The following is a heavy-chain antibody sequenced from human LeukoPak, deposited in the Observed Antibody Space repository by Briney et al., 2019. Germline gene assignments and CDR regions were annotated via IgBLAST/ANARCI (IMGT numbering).Heavy chain of an antibody. CDR3: AKGIVRFLEWLLYDREYYYGMDV. CDR2: ISGGGGST. Sequence: PGGSLRLSCAASGFTFSSYAMSWVRQAPGKGLEWVSAISGGGGSTYYADSVKGRFTISRDNSKNTLYLQMNSLRAEDTAVYYCAKGIVRFLEWLLYDREYYYGMDVWGQGTTVTVSS. D-gene: IGHD3-3*01. CDR1: GFTFSSYA. J-gene: IGHJ6*02. V-gene: IGHV3-23*01.